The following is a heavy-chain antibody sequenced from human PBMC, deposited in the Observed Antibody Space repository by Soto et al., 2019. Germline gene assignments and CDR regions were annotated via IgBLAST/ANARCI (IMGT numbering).Heavy chain of an antibody. D-gene: IGHD3-10*01. V-gene: IGHV3-33*01. Sequence: QVHLEEAGGGVVQPGGSLRLSCVASGFDFRGDLMHWVRQAPGKGLEWVAYVWYDGSNKMYAASVQGRFTISSDNSKNTLYLQMTILSDDDTSVYYCVRGRWLQPLGYWGQGTLVTV. CDR1: GFDFRGDL. J-gene: IGHJ4*02. CDR2: VWYDGSNK. CDR3: VRGRWLQPLGY.